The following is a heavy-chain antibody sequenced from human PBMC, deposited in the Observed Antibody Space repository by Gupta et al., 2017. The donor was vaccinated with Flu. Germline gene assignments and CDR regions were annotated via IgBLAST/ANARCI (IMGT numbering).Heavy chain of an antibody. CDR3: ARARRTDSSYYYMDV. J-gene: IGHJ6*03. V-gene: IGHV3-48*03. CDR2: ISSGSSSI. Sequence: QAPGKGLEWVSYISSGSSSILYGGSVQGRFSISRDNTKNSLYLQMSSLRADDTAVYFCARARRTDSSYYYMDVWGKGTTVTVSS.